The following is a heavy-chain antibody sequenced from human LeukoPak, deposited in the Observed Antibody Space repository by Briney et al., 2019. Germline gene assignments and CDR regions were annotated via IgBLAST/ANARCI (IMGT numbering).Heavy chain of an antibody. CDR3: AKDGYCSSTTCTINWFDP. D-gene: IGHD2-2*03. CDR1: GFTFDSYA. V-gene: IGHV3-23*01. Sequence: GGSLRLSCAASGFTFDSYAMSWVRQAPGKGLEWVSTISGRGGDTYYADSVKGRFTISRDNSMNTLYLQMNSLRAEDTAVYFCAKDGYCSSTTCTINWFDPLGQGTLVTVSS. CDR2: ISGRGGDT. J-gene: IGHJ5*02.